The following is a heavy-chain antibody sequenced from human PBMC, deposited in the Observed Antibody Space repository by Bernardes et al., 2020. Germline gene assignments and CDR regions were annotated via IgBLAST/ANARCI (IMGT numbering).Heavy chain of an antibody. D-gene: IGHD6-13*01. V-gene: IGHV4-34*01. CDR1: GGSFSGYY. Sequence: SETLSLTCAVYGGSFSGYYWSWIRQPPGKGLEWIGEINHSGSTNYNPSLKSRVTISVDTSKNQFSLKLSSVTAADTAVYYCARGGVVAAGEGYYYMDVWGKGTTVTVSS. CDR2: INHSGST. J-gene: IGHJ6*03. CDR3: ARGGVVAAGEGYYYMDV.